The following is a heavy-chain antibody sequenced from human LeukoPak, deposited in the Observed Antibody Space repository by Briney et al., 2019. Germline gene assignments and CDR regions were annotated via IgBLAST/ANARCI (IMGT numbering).Heavy chain of an antibody. CDR3: AKVRGTNSSGFFFDS. Sequence: GRSLRLSCETSAFTYDQFAMNWVRQAPGKGLEWLSIISWNSGYIGYADSVKGRFTVSRDNAKNSMYLEMNSLRAEDTAFYYCAKVRGTNSSGFFFDSWGQGALVTVSS. V-gene: IGHV3-9*01. CDR2: ISWNSGYI. J-gene: IGHJ4*02. CDR1: AFTYDQFA. D-gene: IGHD6-19*01.